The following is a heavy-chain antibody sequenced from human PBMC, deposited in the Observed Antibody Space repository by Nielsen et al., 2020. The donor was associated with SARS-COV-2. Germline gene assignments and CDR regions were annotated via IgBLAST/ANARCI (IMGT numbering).Heavy chain of an antibody. D-gene: IGHD3-22*01. CDR3: ARASYGGYYPYYYYYGMDV. V-gene: IGHV3-53*04. Sequence: WIRQSPGKGLEWVSVIYSGGTTYYADSVKGRFTISRHNSKNTLFLQMNSLRAEDTAVYYCARASYGGYYPYYYYYGMDVWGQGTTVTVSS. CDR2: IYSGGTT. J-gene: IGHJ6*02.